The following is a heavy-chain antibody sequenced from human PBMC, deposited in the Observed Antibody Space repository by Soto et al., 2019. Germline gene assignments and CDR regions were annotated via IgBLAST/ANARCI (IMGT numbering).Heavy chain of an antibody. V-gene: IGHV4-34*01. Sequence: SETLSLTCAVYGGSFSGYYWSWIRQPPGKGLEWIGEINHSGSTNYNPSLKSRVTISVDTSKNQFSLKLSSVTAADTAVYYCAREEGRGYYDSSGYYTYNWFDPWGQGTLVT. CDR3: AREEGRGYYDSSGYYTYNWFDP. CDR2: INHSGST. J-gene: IGHJ5*02. D-gene: IGHD3-22*01. CDR1: GGSFSGYY.